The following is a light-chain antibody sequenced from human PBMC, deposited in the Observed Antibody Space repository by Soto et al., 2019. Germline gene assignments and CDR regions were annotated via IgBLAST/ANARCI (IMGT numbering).Light chain of an antibody. Sequence: QSVLTQSPSASASLGASVKLTCTLSSGHSNYAIAWHQQQPEKGPRFLMKLNSDGSHSKGAGIPDRFSGSSSGAERYLTISTPQSEDEADYYCQTWVTGIHIFGGGTKVTVL. J-gene: IGLJ2*01. CDR2: LNSDGSH. CDR1: SGHSNYA. V-gene: IGLV4-69*01. CDR3: QTWVTGIHI.